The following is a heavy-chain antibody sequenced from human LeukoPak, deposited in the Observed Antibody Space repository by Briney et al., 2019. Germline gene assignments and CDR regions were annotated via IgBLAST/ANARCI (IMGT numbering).Heavy chain of an antibody. CDR3: ARWGVAAAREADWYFDL. J-gene: IGHJ2*01. CDR2: IYYSGST. Sequence: KPSETLSLTCTVSGGSISSSSYYWGWIRQPPGKGLEWIGSIYYSGSTNYNPSLKSRVTISVDTSKNQFSLKLSSVTAADTAVYYCARWGVAAAREADWYFDLWGRGTLVTVSS. D-gene: IGHD6-13*01. CDR1: GGSISSSSYY. V-gene: IGHV4-39*07.